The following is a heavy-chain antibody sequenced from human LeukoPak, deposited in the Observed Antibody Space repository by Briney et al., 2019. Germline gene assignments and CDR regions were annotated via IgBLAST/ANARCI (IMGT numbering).Heavy chain of an antibody. CDR1: GFTFCDYA. V-gene: IGHV3-49*04. J-gene: IGHJ4*02. CDR2: IRSKAYGGTT. D-gene: IGHD6-6*01. CDR3: TRVGSSSSFDY. Sequence: PGRSLRLSCTASGFTFCDYAMSWVRQAPGKGLEWVGFIRSKAYGGTTEYAASVKGRFTISRDDSKSIAYLQMNSLKTEDTAVYYCTRVGSSSSFDYWGQGTLVTVSS.